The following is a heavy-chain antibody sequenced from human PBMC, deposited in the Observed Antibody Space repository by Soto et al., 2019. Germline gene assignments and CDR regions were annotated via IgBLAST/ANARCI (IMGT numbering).Heavy chain of an antibody. CDR1: GFTFSRYA. J-gene: IGHJ4*02. CDR2: ISGSGDST. V-gene: IGHV3-23*01. CDR3: ARYGTDSLFDY. D-gene: IGHD2-21*01. Sequence: GGSLRLSCAASGFTFSRYAMSWVRQAPGKGLEWVSGISGSGDSTYYADSVKGRFTISRDNSKSTLYLQMNSLRADDTALYFCARYGTDSLFDYWGQGTLVTVSS.